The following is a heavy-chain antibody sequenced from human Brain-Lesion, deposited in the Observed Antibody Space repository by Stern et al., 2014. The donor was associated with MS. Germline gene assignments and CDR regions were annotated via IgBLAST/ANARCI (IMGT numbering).Heavy chain of an antibody. V-gene: IGHV4-61*02. J-gene: IGHJ6*02. CDR1: GGSISSGGYY. Sequence: QLQLQESGPGLVKPSQTLSLSCTVSGGSISSGGYYWSWIRQPAGKGLEWIGRIFNSGSTSYTPPLKSRVTISMDTSKTQFSLRLNPMTAADTAVYYCARGRVVPGFQYYATDVWGQGTTVIVSS. D-gene: IGHD2-2*01. CDR2: IFNSGST. CDR3: ARGRVVPGFQYYATDV.